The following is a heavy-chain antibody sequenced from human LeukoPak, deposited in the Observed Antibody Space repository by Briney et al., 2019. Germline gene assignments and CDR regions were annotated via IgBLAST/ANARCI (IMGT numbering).Heavy chain of an antibody. CDR3: ARETASSGYFEY. V-gene: IGHV4-59*01. CDR2: ICYSGST. D-gene: IGHD1-26*01. Sequence: SETLSLTCTVSGGSISSYYWSWIRQPPGKGLEWIAYICYSGSTNYNPSLKSRVTISVDTAKNQFSLKLTSVTAADTAMYYCARETASSGYFEYWGQGILVTVSS. J-gene: IGHJ4*02. CDR1: GGSISSYY.